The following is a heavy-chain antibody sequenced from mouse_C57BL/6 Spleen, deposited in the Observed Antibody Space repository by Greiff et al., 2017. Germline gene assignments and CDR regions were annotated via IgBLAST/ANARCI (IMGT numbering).Heavy chain of an antibody. CDR3: ARSDYGSSWFAY. CDR1: GYTFTSYW. CDR2: IDPSDSYT. V-gene: IGHV1-69*01. Sequence: QVQLQQPGAELVMPGASVKLSCKASGYTFTSYWMHWVKQRPGQGLEWIGEIDPSDSYTNYNQKFKGQSTLTVDKSSSTAYMQLSSLTSEDSAVYYCARSDYGSSWFAYWGQGTLVTVSA. D-gene: IGHD1-1*01. J-gene: IGHJ3*01.